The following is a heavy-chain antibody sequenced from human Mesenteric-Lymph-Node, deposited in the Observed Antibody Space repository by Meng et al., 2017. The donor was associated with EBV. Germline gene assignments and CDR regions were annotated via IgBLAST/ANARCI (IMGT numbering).Heavy chain of an antibody. Sequence: QVQLVQSGAEVKKPGASVKVSCKASGYTFTTYYMHWVRQAPGQGLEWMGIINPSGGSTSYAQKFQGRVTMTRDTSTRTVYMELSSLRSEDTAVYYCARDLGIAGYYFDYWGQGTLVTVSS. CDR2: INPSGGST. CDR3: ARDLGIAGYYFDY. J-gene: IGHJ4*02. D-gene: IGHD6-13*01. CDR1: GYTFTTYY. V-gene: IGHV1-46*01.